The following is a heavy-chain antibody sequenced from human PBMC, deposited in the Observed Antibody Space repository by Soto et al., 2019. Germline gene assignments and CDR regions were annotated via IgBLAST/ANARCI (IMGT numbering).Heavy chain of an antibody. D-gene: IGHD6-19*01. V-gene: IGHV1-46*01. CDR2: INPSGGST. CDR3: AGEPTAVAGTDYYDYYGIDV. J-gene: IGHJ6*01. Sequence: QVQLVQSGAEVKKPGASVKVSCKASGYTFTSYYMHWVRQAPGQGLEWMGIINPSGGSTSYAQKFQGRVTITRDTSTMTVYMELSSLRSEDTAVYYCAGEPTAVAGTDYYDYYGIDVW. CDR1: GYTFTSYY.